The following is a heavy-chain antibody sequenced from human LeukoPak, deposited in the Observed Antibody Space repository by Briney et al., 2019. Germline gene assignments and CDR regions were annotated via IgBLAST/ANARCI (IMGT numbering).Heavy chain of an antibody. J-gene: IGHJ4*02. Sequence: SQTLSLTCAISGDSVSSNSAAWNWIGQSRSRGLEWLGRTYNRYRWYNDYAPSVKSRISINPDTSKNQVSLQLNSVTPEDTAVYYCAREGAGNFDYWGQGTLVTVSP. CDR1: GDSVSSNSAA. CDR2: TYNRYRWYN. D-gene: IGHD3-10*01. V-gene: IGHV6-1*01. CDR3: AREGAGNFDY.